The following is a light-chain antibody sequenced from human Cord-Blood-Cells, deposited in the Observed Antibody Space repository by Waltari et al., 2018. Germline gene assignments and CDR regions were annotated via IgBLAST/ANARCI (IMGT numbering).Light chain of an antibody. V-gene: IGKV4-1*01. J-gene: IGKJ2*01. CDR1: QSVLYSSNNKNY. CDR3: QQYYSTRT. Sequence: DIVMTQSPDSLAVSLGERDTINCKSSQSVLYSSNNKNYLAWYQQKTGQPPKLLIYWASTRDSGVPDRFSGSGSGTDFTLTISILQAEDVAVYYCQQYYSTRTFGQGTKLEIK. CDR2: WAS.